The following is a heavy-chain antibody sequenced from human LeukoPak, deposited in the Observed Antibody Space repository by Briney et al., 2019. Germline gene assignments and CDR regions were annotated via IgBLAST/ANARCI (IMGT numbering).Heavy chain of an antibody. J-gene: IGHJ4*02. CDR1: GYIFRKYW. Sequence: GESLKISCKGSGYIFRKYWIGWVRQKPGKGLEWMGVIYPGDSDTRYSPSLEGQVTISVDKSITTAYLQWSSLRAPDSAMYYRVRQWSIYDSSPTDYWGQGTLVTVS. CDR3: VRQWSIYDSSPTDY. V-gene: IGHV5-51*01. D-gene: IGHD3-16*01. CDR2: IYPGDSDT.